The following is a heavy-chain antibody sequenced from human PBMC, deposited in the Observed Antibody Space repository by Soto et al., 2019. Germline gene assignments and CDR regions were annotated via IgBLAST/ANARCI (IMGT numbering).Heavy chain of an antibody. CDR1: GFTFSYYA. V-gene: IGHV3-23*01. D-gene: IGHD3-16*02. CDR2: ISGGGDST. Sequence: GVLRLSCAASGFTFSYYAMSWVRQAPGKGLEWVSGISGGGDSTYYADSVKGRFTISRDNSKNTLYLQMNSLTAEDTAVYYCAKDLLMITFGGVIAHFDCWGQGTLVTVSS. CDR3: AKDLLMITFGGVIAHFDC. J-gene: IGHJ4*02.